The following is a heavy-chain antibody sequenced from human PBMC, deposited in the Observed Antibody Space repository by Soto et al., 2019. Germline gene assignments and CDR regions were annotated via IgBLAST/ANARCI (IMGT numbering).Heavy chain of an antibody. CDR1: GDSIGRFY. CDR2: VYSTGGV. Sequence: PSETLSLTCNVSGDSIGRFYWSWIRHSAGKGLEWIGRVYSTGGVTYNPALKGRVTISLDRSNNHVSLEMNSVTAADTAVYFCARDLSGTGLDIWGRGTRVTGSS. J-gene: IGHJ6*02. V-gene: IGHV4-4*07. CDR3: ARDLSGTGLDI. D-gene: IGHD1-26*01.